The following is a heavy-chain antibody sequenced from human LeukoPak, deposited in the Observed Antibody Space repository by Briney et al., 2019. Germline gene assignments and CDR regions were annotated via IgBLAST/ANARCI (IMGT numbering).Heavy chain of an antibody. CDR1: GGSISSHY. V-gene: IGHV4-59*11. CDR3: AGGTGPHYYYYMDV. CDR2: IYYSGST. J-gene: IGHJ6*03. D-gene: IGHD1-1*01. Sequence: PSETLSLTCTVSGGSISSHYWSWIRQPPGKGLEWIGYIYYSGSTNYNPSLKSLVTISVDTSKNQFSLKLSSVTAADTAVYYCAGGTGPHYYYYMDVWGKGTTVTVSS.